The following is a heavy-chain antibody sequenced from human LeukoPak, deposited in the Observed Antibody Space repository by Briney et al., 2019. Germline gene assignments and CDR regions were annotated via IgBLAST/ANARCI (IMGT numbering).Heavy chain of an antibody. CDR2: INPNSGAT. V-gene: IGHV1-2*02. CDR1: GYTFTGNY. Sequence: ASVKVSCKSSGYTFTGNYMHWGRHGPGQGLELMGWINPNSGATNFSQKSQSSVTLTRDTSINTAYMELIRLTSDDTAFYYYARGYGTGSYPDCWGRGTMVSVCS. J-gene: IGHJ4*02. D-gene: IGHD3-10*01. CDR3: ARGYGTGSYPDC.